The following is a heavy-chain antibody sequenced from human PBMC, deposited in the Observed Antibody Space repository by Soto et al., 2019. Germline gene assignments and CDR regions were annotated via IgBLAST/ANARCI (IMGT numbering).Heavy chain of an antibody. Sequence: QVQLVQSGAEVKTPGSSLRVSCKASGGSFRSYAFSWVRQAPGQGLEWMGGVIPMFGTPKNAQKFQTRVTIAADEFTRTVYMELSSLTSEDTAIYYCARAYDVRSGNYYGMDVWGQGTTVTVSS. CDR3: ARAYDVRSGNYYGMDV. CDR2: VIPMFGTP. V-gene: IGHV1-69*01. J-gene: IGHJ6*02. CDR1: GGSFRSYA. D-gene: IGHD3-3*01.